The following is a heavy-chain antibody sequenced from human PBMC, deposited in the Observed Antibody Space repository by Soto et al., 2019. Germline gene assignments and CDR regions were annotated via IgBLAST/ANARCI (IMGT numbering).Heavy chain of an antibody. D-gene: IGHD5-12*01. CDR3: ARDGYEETYYFDY. Sequence: QVQLVESGGGVVQPGRSLRLSRTASGFTFSSYGMHWVRQAPGKGLEWVAVIWYDGSNKYYADSVKGRFTISRDNSKNTLYLQMNSLRAEDTAVYYCARDGYEETYYFDYWGQGTLVTVSS. CDR1: GFTFSSYG. V-gene: IGHV3-33*01. J-gene: IGHJ4*02. CDR2: IWYDGSNK.